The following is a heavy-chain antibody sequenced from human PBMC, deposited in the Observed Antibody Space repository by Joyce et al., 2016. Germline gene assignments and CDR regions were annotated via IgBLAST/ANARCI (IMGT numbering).Heavy chain of an antibody. CDR3: ARVSSGYGMDV. CDR1: GVTFSSFS. V-gene: IGHV3-48*02. CDR2: ISSSSSSI. Sequence: EVQLVESGGGLIQPGGSLRFTCAASGVTFSSFSMNWVRQTTGKGLEWVTCISSSSSSIYYADSVRGRFTISGDNAEMSVYLQMNSLRDDDRAVYYCARVSSGYGMDVWGQGTTVAVSS. D-gene: IGHD6-6*01. J-gene: IGHJ6*02.